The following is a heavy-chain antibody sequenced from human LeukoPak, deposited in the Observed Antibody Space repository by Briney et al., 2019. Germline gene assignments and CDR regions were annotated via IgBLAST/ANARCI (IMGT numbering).Heavy chain of an antibody. D-gene: IGHD3-22*01. CDR2: INTNTGNP. CDR3: ARTYYYDSSGYYTNYYYYYMDV. CDR1: GYTFTSYG. V-gene: IGHV7-4-1*02. J-gene: IGHJ6*03. Sequence: ASVKVSCKASGYTFTSYGISWVRQAPGQGLEWMGWINTNTGNPTYAQGFTGRFVFSLDTSVSTAYLQISSLKAEDTAVYYCARTYYYDSSGYYTNYYYYYMDVWGKGTTVTVSS.